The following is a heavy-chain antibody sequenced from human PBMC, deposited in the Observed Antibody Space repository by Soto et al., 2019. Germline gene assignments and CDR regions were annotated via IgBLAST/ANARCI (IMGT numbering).Heavy chain of an antibody. CDR1: GGSISGYY. J-gene: IGHJ5*02. D-gene: IGHD6-13*01. Sequence: SETLSLTCTVSGGSISGYYWSWIRQPPGTGLEWIGYIYHSGSTNYNPSLKSRVTISVETSKDQFSLKLSSVTAADTAVYYCARVYTNRGRADPWGQGTLVTVSS. CDR2: IYHSGST. V-gene: IGHV4-59*01. CDR3: ARVYTNRGRADP.